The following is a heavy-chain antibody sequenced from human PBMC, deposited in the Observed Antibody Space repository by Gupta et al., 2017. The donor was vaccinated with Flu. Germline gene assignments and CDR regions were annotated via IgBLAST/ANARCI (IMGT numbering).Heavy chain of an antibody. CDR2: ISVYNGNT. V-gene: IGHV1-18*01. CDR3: ARGDSNFGAGYYYFDY. J-gene: IGHJ4*02. D-gene: IGHD3-3*01. Sequence: QVHLVQSGAEVKEPGASVKDSCKASDYTFTSYGITWVRQAPGQGLEWMGWISVYNGNTNYAQKLQGRVTMTTDTSTSTAYMELRSLRSDDTAVYYCARGDSNFGAGYYYFDYWGQGTLVTVSS. CDR1: DYTFTSYG.